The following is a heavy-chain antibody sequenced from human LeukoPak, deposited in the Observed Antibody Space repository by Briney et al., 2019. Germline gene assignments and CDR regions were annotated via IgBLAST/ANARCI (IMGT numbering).Heavy chain of an antibody. V-gene: IGHV4-39*01. CDR3: ARHAPTRTTVTTSRAFDI. Sequence: SETLSLTCTVSGGSISSRTYYWGWIRQPPGKGLEWIGSIYYSGSTYYYPSLKSRVTISVDTSKNQFSLKVSSVTAADTAVYYCARHAPTRTTVTTSRAFDIWGQGTMVTVSS. CDR1: GGSISSRTYY. J-gene: IGHJ3*02. CDR2: IYYSGST. D-gene: IGHD4-17*01.